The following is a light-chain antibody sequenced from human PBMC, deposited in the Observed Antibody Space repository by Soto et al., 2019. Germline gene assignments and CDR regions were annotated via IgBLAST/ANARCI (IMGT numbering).Light chain of an antibody. V-gene: IGKV1-5*03. CDR2: KAS. J-gene: IGKJ4*01. Sequence: DIQMTQSPSTLSASVGDRVTITCRASQSVSSWLAWYQQRPGNAPNLLIYKASSLVSGVPSRFSGSGSGTEFSLTVSSLQPDDFTTYYCQQYDSYPLTFGGGTKVEIK. CDR3: QQYDSYPLT. CDR1: QSVSSW.